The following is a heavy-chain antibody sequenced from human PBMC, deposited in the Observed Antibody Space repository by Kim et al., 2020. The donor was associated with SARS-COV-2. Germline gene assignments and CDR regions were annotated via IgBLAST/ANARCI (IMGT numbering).Heavy chain of an antibody. Sequence: KYSQKFQGRFTMTRDTSANTAYMDLRSLTFEDTAIYYCARDMNPTVYDYWGQGTLVTVSS. V-gene: IGHV1-3*01. CDR3: ARDMNPTVYDY. J-gene: IGHJ4*02. D-gene: IGHD4-4*01.